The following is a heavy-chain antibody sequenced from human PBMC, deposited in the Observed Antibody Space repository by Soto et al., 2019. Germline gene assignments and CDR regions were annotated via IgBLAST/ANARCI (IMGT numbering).Heavy chain of an antibody. CDR2: IYYSGST. Sequence: LTCTVSGGSISSSSYYWGWIRQPPGKGLEWIGSIYYSGSTYYNPSLKSRVTISVDTSKNQFSLKLSSVTAADTAVYYCARPLSSGRDWFDPWGQGTLVTVSS. J-gene: IGHJ5*02. CDR3: ARPLSSGRDWFDP. V-gene: IGHV4-39*01. D-gene: IGHD6-19*01. CDR1: GGSISSSSYY.